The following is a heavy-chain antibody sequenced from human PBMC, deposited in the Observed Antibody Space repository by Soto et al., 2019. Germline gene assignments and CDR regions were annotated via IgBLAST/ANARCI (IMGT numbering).Heavy chain of an antibody. V-gene: IGHV3-23*01. CDR3: ARGDDYGDRRAFDI. J-gene: IGHJ3*02. D-gene: IGHD4-17*01. CDR2: ITGRGDDT. Sequence: EVQLLESGGGLVQPGGSLRLSCAASGFTCASYTLSWVRQAPGKGLEWVSGITGRGDDTFYADSVKGRITVSRDNSKNTLFLQMNSLRAEDTAVYYCARGDDYGDRRAFDIWGRGTMVAVS. CDR1: GFTCASYT.